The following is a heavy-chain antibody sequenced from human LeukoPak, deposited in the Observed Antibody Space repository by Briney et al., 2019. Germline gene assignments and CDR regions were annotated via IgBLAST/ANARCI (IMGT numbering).Heavy chain of an antibody. V-gene: IGHV1-18*01. CDR1: GGTFSSNA. CDR2: ISAYDGNT. Sequence: ASVKVSCKASGGTFSSNAINWVRQAPGQGLEWMGWISAYDGNTNYAQKVHDRVTMTTDSSTSTAYMELRSLRSDDTAVYYCAKMGASSGYSPIDYWGQGTLVTVSS. D-gene: IGHD3-22*01. J-gene: IGHJ4*02. CDR3: AKMGASSGYSPIDY.